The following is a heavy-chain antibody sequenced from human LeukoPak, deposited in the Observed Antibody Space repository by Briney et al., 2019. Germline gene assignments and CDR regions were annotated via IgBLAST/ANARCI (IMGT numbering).Heavy chain of an antibody. V-gene: IGHV3-23*01. D-gene: IGHD6-19*01. CDR3: AKDNTGYSSGWYDY. Sequence: PGGSLRLSCAASGFTFSSYAMSWVRQAPGKGLEWVSAIGAGGGSTYCADSVKGRFTISTDKSKNTVYLQMNSLRAEDTAVYYCAKDNTGYSSGWYDYWGQGTLVTVSS. CDR1: GFTFSSYA. J-gene: IGHJ4*02. CDR2: IGAGGGST.